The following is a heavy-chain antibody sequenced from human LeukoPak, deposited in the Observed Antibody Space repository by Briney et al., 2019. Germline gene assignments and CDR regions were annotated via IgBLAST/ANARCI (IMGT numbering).Heavy chain of an antibody. J-gene: IGHJ4*02. CDR1: GFTVSSNY. Sequence: GGSLRLSCAASGFTVSSNYMSWVRQAPGKGLEWVSVIYSGGSTYYADSVKGRFTISRDNSKNTLYLQMNSLRAEDTAVYYCAREFDYVWGSYPGSWGQGTLVTVSS. D-gene: IGHD3-16*02. CDR2: IYSGGST. CDR3: AREFDYVWGSYPGS. V-gene: IGHV3-53*01.